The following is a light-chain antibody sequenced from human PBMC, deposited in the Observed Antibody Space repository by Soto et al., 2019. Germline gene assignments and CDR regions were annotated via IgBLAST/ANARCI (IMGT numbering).Light chain of an antibody. V-gene: IGKV3-11*01. CDR1: QSVSSY. CDR3: QQRRNWPRT. Sequence: EIVLTQSPATLSLSPGERATLSCRASQSVSSYLAWYQQKPGQAPRLLIYDASNRATGIPARFSGSGSGTDFNLTISRLEPEDFAVYYCQQRRNWPRTFGQGTKVEIK. CDR2: DAS. J-gene: IGKJ1*01.